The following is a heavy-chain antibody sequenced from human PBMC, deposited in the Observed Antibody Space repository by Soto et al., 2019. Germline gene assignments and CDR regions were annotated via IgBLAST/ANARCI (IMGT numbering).Heavy chain of an antibody. CDR3: VSQRTTVPTQAYFDY. J-gene: IGHJ4*02. V-gene: IGHV4-39*01. CDR1: GGSVTNSSYY. Sequence: PSETLSLTCTVSGGSVTNSSYYWGWIRQSPGKGLEWIGSVYYIGRSYSKSSVKSRVTISVDTSKNRFSLSLNSVTASDTAVYFCVSQRTTVPTQAYFDYWGPGALVTVSS. CDR2: VYYIGRS. D-gene: IGHD4-17*01.